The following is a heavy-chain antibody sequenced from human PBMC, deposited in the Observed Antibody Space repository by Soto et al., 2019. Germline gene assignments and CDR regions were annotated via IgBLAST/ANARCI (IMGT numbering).Heavy chain of an antibody. Sequence: EVQLLESGGGLVQPGGSLRLSCAASGFTFSNYAMNWVRQAPGKGLEWVASIRGSAGTPYYADSVRGRFTISRDNSKSTLSLQMTSLRVEDTAVYYCAKDRDYFDYWGQGALVTVSS. J-gene: IGHJ4*02. CDR2: IRGSAGTP. V-gene: IGHV3-23*01. CDR3: AKDRDYFDY. CDR1: GFTFSNYA.